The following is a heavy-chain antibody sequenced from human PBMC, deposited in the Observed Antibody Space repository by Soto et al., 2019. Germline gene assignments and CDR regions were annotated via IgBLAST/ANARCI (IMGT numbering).Heavy chain of an antibody. J-gene: IGHJ6*03. CDR1: GFTFRSYG. V-gene: IGHV3-33*01. Sequence: QVQLVESGGGVVQPGTSLRLSCVASGFTFRSYGAHWLRQAPGKGLEWVAIIWDDGSNKFYGDSLEGRFTISRDNSMNTVFLEMHSLGVDDTALYFCARHRGRCTTTGCPAAYMDVWGTGTAITVS. D-gene: IGHD2-8*01. CDR3: ARHRGRCTTTGCPAAYMDV. CDR2: IWDDGSNK.